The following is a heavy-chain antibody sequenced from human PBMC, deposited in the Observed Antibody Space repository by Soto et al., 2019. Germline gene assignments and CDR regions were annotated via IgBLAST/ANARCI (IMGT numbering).Heavy chain of an antibody. Sequence: SETLSLTCTVSGGSISSSSYYWGWIRQPPGKGLEWIGSIYYSGSTYYNPSLKSRVTISVDTSKNQFSLKLSSVTAADTAVYYCARHRAGTMYYYYYYMDVWGKGTTVT. V-gene: IGHV4-39*01. D-gene: IGHD1-7*01. CDR3: ARHRAGTMYYYYYYMDV. J-gene: IGHJ6*03. CDR2: IYYSGST. CDR1: GGSISSSSYY.